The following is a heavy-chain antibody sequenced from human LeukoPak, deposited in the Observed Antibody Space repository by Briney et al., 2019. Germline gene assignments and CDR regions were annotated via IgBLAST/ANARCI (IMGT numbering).Heavy chain of an antibody. CDR3: ARGNRELTGDEGY. J-gene: IGHJ4*02. CDR2: INPNSGGT. V-gene: IGHV1-2*06. D-gene: IGHD7-27*01. CDR1: GYTFTGYY. Sequence: ASVKVSCKASGYTFTGYYMHWVRQAPGQGLEWMGRINPNSGGTNYAQKFQGRVTMTRDTSISTAYMELSRLRSDDTAVYYCARGNRELTGDEGYWGQGTLVTVSS.